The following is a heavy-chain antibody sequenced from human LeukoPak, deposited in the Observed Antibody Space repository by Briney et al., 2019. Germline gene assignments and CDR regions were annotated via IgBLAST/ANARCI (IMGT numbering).Heavy chain of an antibody. CDR2: IYYSGST. D-gene: IGHD2-21*02. CDR1: GGSISSGGYY. CDR3: ARGELCGGDCYYYFDY. J-gene: IGHJ4*02. V-gene: IGHV4-31*03. Sequence: SETLSLTCTVSGGSISSGGYYWSWIRQHPGKGLEWTGYIYYSGSTYYNPSLKSRVTISVDTSKNQFSLKLSSVTAADTAVYYCARGELCGGDCYYYFDYWGQGTLVTVSS.